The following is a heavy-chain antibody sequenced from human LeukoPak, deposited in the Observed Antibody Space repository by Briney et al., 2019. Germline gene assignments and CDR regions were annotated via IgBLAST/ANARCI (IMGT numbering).Heavy chain of an antibody. CDR3: AEPEFSDSGSYYFDY. CDR2: ISYDGSNK. CDR1: GLSFSSYD. D-gene: IGHD1-26*01. J-gene: IGHJ4*02. Sequence: PGGSLRLSCAASGLSFSSYDMHWVGQAPGKGLEWVAVISYDGSNKYYADSVKGRFTISRNNSKNTLYLQMNSLRAEDTAMYYCAEPEFSDSGSYYFDYWGQGTLVTVSS. V-gene: IGHV3-30*18.